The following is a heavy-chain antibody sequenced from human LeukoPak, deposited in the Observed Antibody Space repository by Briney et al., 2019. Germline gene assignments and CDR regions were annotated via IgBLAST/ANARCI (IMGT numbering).Heavy chain of an antibody. CDR3: ARGLSPHYDFWSGYYKVYNWFDP. D-gene: IGHD3-3*01. V-gene: IGHV4-34*01. CDR2: INHSGST. CDR1: GGSFSGYY. Sequence: SETLSLTCAVYGGSFSGYYWSWIRQPPGKGLEWIGEINHSGSTSYNPSLKSRVTISVDTSKNQFSLKLSSVTAADTAVYYCARGLSPHYDFWSGYYKVYNWFDPWGQGTLVTVSS. J-gene: IGHJ5*02.